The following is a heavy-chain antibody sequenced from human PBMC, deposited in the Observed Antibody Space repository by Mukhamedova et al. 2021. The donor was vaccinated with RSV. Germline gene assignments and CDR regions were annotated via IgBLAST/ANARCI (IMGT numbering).Heavy chain of an antibody. CDR2: IYYSGST. J-gene: IGHJ6*02. D-gene: IGHD6-13*01. Sequence: GSIYYSGSTYYNPSLKSRVTISVDTSKNQFSLKLSSVTAADTAVYYCVRDESAASRHYYGMDVWGQGTTVTVSS. V-gene: IGHV4-39*07. CDR3: VRDESAASRHYYGMDV.